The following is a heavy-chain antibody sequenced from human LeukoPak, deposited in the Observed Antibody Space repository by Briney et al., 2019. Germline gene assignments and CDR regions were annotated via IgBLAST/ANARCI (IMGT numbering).Heavy chain of an antibody. CDR1: GGSISSGSYY. V-gene: IGHV4-61*02. Sequence: SETLSLTCTVSGGSISSGSYYWSWIRQPAGKGLEWIGRIYTSGSTNYNPSLKSRVTISVDTSKNQFSQKLSSVTAADTAVYYCARGFGVVVAAIDYWGQGTLVTVSS. J-gene: IGHJ4*02. CDR3: ARGFGVVVAAIDY. D-gene: IGHD2-15*01. CDR2: IYTSGST.